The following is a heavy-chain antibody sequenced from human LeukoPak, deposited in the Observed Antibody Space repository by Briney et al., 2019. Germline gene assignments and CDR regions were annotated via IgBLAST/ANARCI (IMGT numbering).Heavy chain of an antibody. V-gene: IGHV3-23*01. D-gene: IGHD3-22*01. CDR2: ISTSDGTT. J-gene: IGHJ4*02. CDR1: AFTFSSYA. Sequence: GGSLRLSCAASAFTFSSYAMSWVRQAPGKGLEWVSSISTSDGTTYYADSVKGRFTISRDNAKNSLYLQMNSLRAEDTAVYYCARGTYYYDSSGYYPGSDYWGQGTLVTVSS. CDR3: ARGTYYYDSSGYYPGSDY.